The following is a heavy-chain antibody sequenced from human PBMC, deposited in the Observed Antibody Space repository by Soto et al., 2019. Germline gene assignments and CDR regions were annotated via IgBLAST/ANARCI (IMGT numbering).Heavy chain of an antibody. V-gene: IGHV1-69*13. D-gene: IGHD1-26*01. Sequence: ASVKVSCKASGGTFSSYAISWVRQAPGQVLEWMGGIIPIFGTGNYAQKFQGRVTITADESTSTAYMELSSLRSEDTAVYYCARVRKDSSGSSRWYFDYWGQGTMVTVSS. CDR1: GGTFSSYA. CDR2: IIPIFGTG. J-gene: IGHJ4*02. CDR3: ARVRKDSSGSSRWYFDY.